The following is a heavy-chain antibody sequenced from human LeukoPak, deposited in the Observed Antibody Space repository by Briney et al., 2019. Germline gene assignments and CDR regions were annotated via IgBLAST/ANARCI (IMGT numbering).Heavy chain of an antibody. J-gene: IGHJ4*02. CDR3: AKARAGELLRLFDY. V-gene: IGHV3-21*04. Sequence: GGSLRLSCAASGFTFSSYSMNWVRQAPGKGLEWVSSISSSSSYIYYADSVKGRFTISRDNAKNSLYLQMNSLRAEDTAVYYCAKARAGELLRLFDYWGQGTLVTVSS. CDR2: ISSSSSYI. D-gene: IGHD1-26*01. CDR1: GFTFSSYS.